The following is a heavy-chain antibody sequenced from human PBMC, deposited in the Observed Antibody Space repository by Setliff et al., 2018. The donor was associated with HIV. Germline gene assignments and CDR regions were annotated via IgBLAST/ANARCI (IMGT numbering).Heavy chain of an antibody. D-gene: IGHD3-10*01. J-gene: IGHJ6*02. CDR3: ARGSLRGVLALGMDV. CDR1: GFTFNGYA. V-gene: IGHV3-33*01. CDR2: ISDDGSNK. Sequence: RLSCVGSGFTFNGYAMNWVRQAPGKGLEWVSAISDDGSNKYYADSVKGRFTISRDNSKNTLYLQMNSLRAEDTAIYYCARGSLRGVLALGMDVWGQGTTVTVSS.